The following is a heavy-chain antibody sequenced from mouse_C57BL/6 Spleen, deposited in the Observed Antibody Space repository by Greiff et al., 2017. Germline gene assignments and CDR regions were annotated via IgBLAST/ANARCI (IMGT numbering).Heavy chain of an antibody. Sequence: QVQLKQPGAELVKPGASVKLSCKASGYTFTSYWMHWVKQRPGQGLEWIGMIHPNSGSTNYNEKFKSKATLTVDKSSSTAYMQLSSLTSEDSAVYYCARSYYGCSYWYFDVWGTGTTVTVSA. D-gene: IGHD1-1*01. CDR3: ARSYYGCSYWYFDV. V-gene: IGHV1-64*01. CDR2: IHPNSGST. J-gene: IGHJ1*03. CDR1: GYTFTSYW.